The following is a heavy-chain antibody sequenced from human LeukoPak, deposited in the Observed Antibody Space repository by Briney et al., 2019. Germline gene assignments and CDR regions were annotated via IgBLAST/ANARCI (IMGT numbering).Heavy chain of an antibody. V-gene: IGHV4-34*01. CDR3: SRGGYGGLTDFDS. J-gene: IGHJ4*02. Sequence: SETLSLTCAVYGGSFSGYYWSWIRQPPGKGLEWIGEINHSGSTNYNPSLKSRVTISVDTSKNQFSLKLNSVTAADTAVYYCSRGGYGGLTDFDSWGQGTLVTVSS. D-gene: IGHD3-16*01. CDR2: INHSGST. CDR1: GGSFSGYY.